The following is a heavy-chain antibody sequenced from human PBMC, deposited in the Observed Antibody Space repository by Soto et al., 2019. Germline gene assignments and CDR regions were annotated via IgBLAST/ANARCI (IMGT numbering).Heavy chain of an antibody. CDR3: ARDFVVEDYDILTGYIDY. CDR2: IWYDGSNK. CDR1: GFTFSSYG. D-gene: IGHD3-9*01. V-gene: IGHV3-33*01. J-gene: IGHJ4*02. Sequence: GGSLRLSCAASGFTFSSYGMHWVRQAPGKGLEWVAVIWYDGSNKYYADSVKGRFTISRDNSKNTLYLQMNSLRAEDTAVYYCARDFVVEDYDILTGYIDYWGQGTLVTVSS.